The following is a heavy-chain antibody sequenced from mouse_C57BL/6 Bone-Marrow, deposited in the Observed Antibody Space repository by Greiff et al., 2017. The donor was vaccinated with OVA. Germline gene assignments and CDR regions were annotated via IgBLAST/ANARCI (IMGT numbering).Heavy chain of an antibody. CDR2: ISSGGSYT. Sequence: VQLKESGGDLVKPGGSLKLSCAASGFTFSSYGMSWVRQTPDKRLEWVATISSGGSYTYYPDSVKGRFTISRDNAKNTLYLQMSSLKSEDTAMYYCARLREFAYWGQGTLVTVSA. J-gene: IGHJ3*01. V-gene: IGHV5-6*01. D-gene: IGHD2-12*01. CDR3: ARLREFAY. CDR1: GFTFSSYG.